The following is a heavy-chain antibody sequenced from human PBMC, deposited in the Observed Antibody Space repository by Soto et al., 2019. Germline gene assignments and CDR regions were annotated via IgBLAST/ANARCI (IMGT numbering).Heavy chain of an antibody. D-gene: IGHD3-9*01. CDR3: ARHDYDILTGYQFYYYYGMDV. J-gene: IGHJ6*02. CDR1: GGSISSYY. V-gene: IGHV4-59*08. Sequence: SETLSLTCTVSGGSISSYYWSWIRQPPGKGLEWIGYIYYSGSTNYNPSLKSRVTISVDTSKNQFSLKLSSVTAADTAVYYCARHDYDILTGYQFYYYYGMDVWGQGTTVTVSS. CDR2: IYYSGST.